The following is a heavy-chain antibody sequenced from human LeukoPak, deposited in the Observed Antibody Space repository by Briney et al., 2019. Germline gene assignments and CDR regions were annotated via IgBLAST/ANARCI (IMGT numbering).Heavy chain of an antibody. Sequence: GGSLRLSCAASGFTFSSYSMNWVRQAPGKGLEWVSSISSSSSYIYYADSMKGRFTISRDNAKNSLYLQMNSLRAEDTAVYYCARVQQLDWEVDYWGQGTLVTVSS. V-gene: IGHV3-21*01. CDR2: ISSSSSYI. J-gene: IGHJ4*02. CDR1: GFTFSSYS. D-gene: IGHD6-13*01. CDR3: ARVQQLDWEVDY.